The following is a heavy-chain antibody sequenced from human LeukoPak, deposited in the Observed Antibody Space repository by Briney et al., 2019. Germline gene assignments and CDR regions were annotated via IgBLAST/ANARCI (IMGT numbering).Heavy chain of an antibody. CDR3: VADPYYDGSGPPRWFDP. CDR2: IVVGSDNT. J-gene: IGHJ5*02. Sequence: ASVKVSCKASGFTFTSSAMQWVRQARGQRLEWIGWIVVGSDNTNYAQKFQERVTITRDMSTSTAYMELSSLRSEDTAVYYCVADPYYDGSGPPRWFDPWGQGTLVTVSS. CDR1: GFTFTSSA. D-gene: IGHD3-22*01. V-gene: IGHV1-58*02.